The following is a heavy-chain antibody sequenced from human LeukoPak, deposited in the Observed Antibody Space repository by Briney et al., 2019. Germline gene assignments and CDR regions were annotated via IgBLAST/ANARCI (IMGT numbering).Heavy chain of an antibody. CDR2: ISSSSSYI. CDR1: GFTFSSYS. V-gene: IGHV3-21*01. D-gene: IGHD2-2*01. CDR3: AREPDRGYQLPPHGWFDP. Sequence: PGGSLRHSCAASGFTFSSYSMNWVRQAPGKGLEWVSSISSSSSYIYYADSVKGRFTISRDNAKNSLYLQMNSLRAEDTAVYYCAREPDRGYQLPPHGWFDPWGQGTLVTVSS. J-gene: IGHJ5*02.